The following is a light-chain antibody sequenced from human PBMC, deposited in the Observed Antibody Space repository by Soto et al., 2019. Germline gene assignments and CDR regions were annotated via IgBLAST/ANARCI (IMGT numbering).Light chain of an antibody. CDR3: QQYGSSRT. J-gene: IGKJ1*01. V-gene: IGKV3-20*01. CDR1: QSVSSSY. CDR2: GAS. Sequence: EILLTQSPCTLSLSPGERATLSCRASQSVSSSYLAWYQQKPGQAPRLLIYGASSRATGIPDRFSGSGSGTDFSLTISRLEPEDFAVYYCQQYGSSRTFGQGTKVEIK.